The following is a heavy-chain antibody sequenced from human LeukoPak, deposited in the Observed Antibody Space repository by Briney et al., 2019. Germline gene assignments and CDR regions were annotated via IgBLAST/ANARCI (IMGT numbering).Heavy chain of an antibody. CDR1: GFTFSSYW. Sequence: GGSLRLSCAASGFTFSSYWMHWVRQAPGKGLVWVSRINSDGSSTSYADSVKGRFTISRDNAKNSLYLQMNSLRAEDTAVYYCARDEVVAAPNYFGMVVWGQGTTVSVSS. J-gene: IGHJ6*02. V-gene: IGHV3-74*01. CDR2: INSDGSST. CDR3: ARDEVVAAPNYFGMVV. D-gene: IGHD2-15*01.